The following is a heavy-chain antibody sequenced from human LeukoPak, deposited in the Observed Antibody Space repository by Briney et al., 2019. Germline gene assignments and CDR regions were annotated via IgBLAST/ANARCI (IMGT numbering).Heavy chain of an antibody. Sequence: ASVKVSCKASGYTFTSYGISWVRQAPGQGLEWMGWISAYNGNTNYAQKLQGRVTMTTDTSTSTAYMELRSLRSDDTAVYYCARDRYYDSSGYYRYWGQGTLVTVSS. D-gene: IGHD3-22*01. CDR1: GYTFTSYG. V-gene: IGHV1-18*01. CDR3: ARDRYYDSSGYYRY. CDR2: ISAYNGNT. J-gene: IGHJ4*02.